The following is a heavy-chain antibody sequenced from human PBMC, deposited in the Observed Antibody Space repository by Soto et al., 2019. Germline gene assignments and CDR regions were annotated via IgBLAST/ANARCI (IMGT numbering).Heavy chain of an antibody. D-gene: IGHD3-10*01. CDR2: ISYDGSNK. V-gene: IGHV3-30*04. CDR3: AKVGDYYFDY. J-gene: IGHJ4*02. Sequence: GGSLRLSCAASGFTFSSYAMHWVRQAPGKGLEWVAVISYDGSNKYYADSVKGRFTISRDNSKNTLYLQMNSLRAEDTAVYYCAKVGDYYFDYWGQGTLVTVSS. CDR1: GFTFSSYA.